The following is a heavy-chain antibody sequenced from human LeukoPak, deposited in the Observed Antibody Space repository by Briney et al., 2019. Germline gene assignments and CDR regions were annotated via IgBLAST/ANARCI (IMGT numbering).Heavy chain of an antibody. Sequence: PSETLSLTCVVSGDSISSTTYFWGWIRQPPGKGLAYIGTMHYSGGSDYNPSLKSRVTISVDTSKNHFSLKLTSVTAADTAVYYCASSGTYMIVAGTFDIWGQGILVTVSS. D-gene: IGHD3-22*01. J-gene: IGHJ3*02. CDR1: GDSISSTTYF. CDR3: ASSGTYMIVAGTFDI. V-gene: IGHV4-39*01. CDR2: MHYSGGS.